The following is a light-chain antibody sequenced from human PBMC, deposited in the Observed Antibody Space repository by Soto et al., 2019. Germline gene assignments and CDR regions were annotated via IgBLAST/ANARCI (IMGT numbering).Light chain of an antibody. CDR1: SSDVGGNNY. CDR3: SSYAGNNKYV. CDR2: EVS. J-gene: IGLJ1*01. Sequence: QSVLTQPPSASGSLGQSVTISCTGTSSDVGGNNYVSWYQQHPGKAPKLMIFEVSKRPSGVPDRFSGSKSGNAASLTVSGLQAEDEADYYCSSYAGNNKYVFGAGTKVTVL. V-gene: IGLV2-8*01.